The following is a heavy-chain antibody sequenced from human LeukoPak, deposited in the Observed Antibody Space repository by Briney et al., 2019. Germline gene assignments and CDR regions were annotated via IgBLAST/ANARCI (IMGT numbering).Heavy chain of an antibody. Sequence: GGSLRLSRAPSGFTFSSYAMSGVRHAPGKGREWVSAISGSGGSTYYADSVKGRFTISRDNSKNTLYLQMNSLRAEDTAVYYCAKEYSSGWYGDRQYFDYWGQGTLVTVSS. CDR2: ISGSGGST. CDR1: GFTFSSYA. D-gene: IGHD6-19*01. CDR3: AKEYSSGWYGDRQYFDY. J-gene: IGHJ4*02. V-gene: IGHV3-23*01.